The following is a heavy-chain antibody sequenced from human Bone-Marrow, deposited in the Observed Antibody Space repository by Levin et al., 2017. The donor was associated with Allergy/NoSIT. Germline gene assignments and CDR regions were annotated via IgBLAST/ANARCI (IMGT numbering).Heavy chain of an antibody. V-gene: IGHV3-9*01. J-gene: IGHJ6*02. CDR2: ISWNSGSI. D-gene: IGHD6-6*01. CDR1: GFTFDDYA. Sequence: GGSLRLSCAASGFTFDDYAMHWVRQAPGKGLEWVSGISWNSGSIGYADSVKGRFTISRDNAKNSLYLQMNSLRAEDTALYYCAKDGSSSAGGYYYYYGMDGWGQGTTVTVSS. CDR3: AKDGSSSAGGYYYYYGMDG.